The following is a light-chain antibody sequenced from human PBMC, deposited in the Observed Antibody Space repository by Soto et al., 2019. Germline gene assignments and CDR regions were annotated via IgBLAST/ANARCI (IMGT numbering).Light chain of an antibody. Sequence: DIQITQSPSTRPGSVGDRVPITCRASQSMSNWLAWYQQTPGKAPKLLIYDASTLESGVPARFSGSGAGTEFTRNIRSPQPEDFATYYCQQYKVYSQTFGQGTKVDIK. CDR2: DAS. CDR3: QQYKVYSQT. J-gene: IGKJ1*01. CDR1: QSMSNW. V-gene: IGKV1-5*01.